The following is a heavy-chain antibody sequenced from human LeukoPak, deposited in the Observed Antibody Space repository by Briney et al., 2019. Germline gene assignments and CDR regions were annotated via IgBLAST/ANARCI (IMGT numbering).Heavy chain of an antibody. CDR3: ARGKNYYGSGSYYNAKPRPPNWFDP. V-gene: IGHV4-34*01. CDR1: GFTFSSYE. Sequence: PGGSLRLSCAASGFTFSSYEMSWIRQPPGKGLEWIGEINHSGSTNYNPSLKSRVTISVDTSKNQFSLKLSSVTAADTAVYYCARGKNYYGSGSYYNAKPRPPNWFDPWGQGTLVTVSS. J-gene: IGHJ5*02. D-gene: IGHD3-10*01. CDR2: INHSGST.